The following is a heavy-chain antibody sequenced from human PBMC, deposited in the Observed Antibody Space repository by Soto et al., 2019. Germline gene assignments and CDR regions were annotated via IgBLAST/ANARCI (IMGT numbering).Heavy chain of an antibody. D-gene: IGHD3-22*01. CDR3: ARVGRDYDSSGYYSCDY. CDR1: GFTFSSYA. V-gene: IGHV3-30-3*01. Sequence: PGGSLRLSCAASGFTFSSYAMHWVRQAPGKGLEWVAVISYDGSNKYYADSVKGRFTISRDNSKNTLYLQMNSLRAEDTAVYYCARVGRDYDSSGYYSCDYWGQGTLVTVSS. CDR2: ISYDGSNK. J-gene: IGHJ4*02.